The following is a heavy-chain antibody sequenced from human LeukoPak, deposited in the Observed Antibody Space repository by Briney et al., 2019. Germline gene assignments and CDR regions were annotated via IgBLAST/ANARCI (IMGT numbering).Heavy chain of an antibody. Sequence: ASVKVSCEASGYLFIGQFLHWVRQAPGQGLEWMGWINPNSGDAKFAHQFQGRVTGSRDTSISTVYMELSSLTSDDTAVYYCLRARSGMDVWGQGTAVTVSS. J-gene: IGHJ6*02. CDR1: GYLFIGQF. CDR2: INPNSGDA. V-gene: IGHV1-2*02. CDR3: LRARSGMDV.